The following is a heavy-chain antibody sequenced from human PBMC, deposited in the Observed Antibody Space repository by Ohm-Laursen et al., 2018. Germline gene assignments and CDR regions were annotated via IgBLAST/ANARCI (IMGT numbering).Heavy chain of an antibody. CDR2: IYYSGST. CDR3: ARLRGESTISFDY. J-gene: IGHJ4*02. CDR1: GGSISSYY. V-gene: IGHV4-59*07. Sequence: SDTLSLTCTVSGGSISSYYWSWIRQPPGKGLEWIGYIYYSGSTNYNPSLKSRVTISVDTSKNQFSLKLSSVTAADTAVYYCARLRGESTISFDYWGQGTLVTVSS. D-gene: IGHD5/OR15-5a*01.